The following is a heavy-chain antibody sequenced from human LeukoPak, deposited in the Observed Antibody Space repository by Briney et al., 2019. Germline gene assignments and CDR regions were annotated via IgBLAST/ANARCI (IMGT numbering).Heavy chain of an antibody. J-gene: IGHJ4*02. CDR2: ISYDGSNK. D-gene: IGHD6-19*01. CDR1: GFTFSSYA. Sequence: PGGSLRLSCAASGFTFSSYAMHWVRQAPGKGLEWVAVISYDGSNKYYADSVKGRFTISRDNSKNTLYLQMNSLRAEDTAVYYCASKKTSGWSGIFDYWGQGTLVTVSS. CDR3: ASKKTSGWSGIFDY. V-gene: IGHV3-30*04.